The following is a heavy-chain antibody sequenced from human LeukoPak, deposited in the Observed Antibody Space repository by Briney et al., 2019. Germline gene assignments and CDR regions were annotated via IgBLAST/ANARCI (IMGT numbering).Heavy chain of an antibody. Sequence: VSVKVSCKASGYTFTSYAMHWVRQAPGQRLEWMGWINAGNGNTEYSQKFQGRVTITRDTSASTAYMELSSLRSEDTAVYYCARPVLGSDAFDIWGQGTMVTVSS. V-gene: IGHV1-3*01. CDR2: INAGNGNT. CDR1: GYTFTSYA. CDR3: ARPVLGSDAFDI. J-gene: IGHJ3*02. D-gene: IGHD3-10*01.